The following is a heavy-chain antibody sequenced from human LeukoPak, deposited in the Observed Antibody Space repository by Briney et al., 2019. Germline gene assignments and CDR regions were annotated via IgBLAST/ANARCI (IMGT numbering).Heavy chain of an antibody. CDR1: GYTLTELS. J-gene: IGHJ4*02. CDR3: ATDRGIAAAGLFDY. CDR2: FDPEDGET. Sequence: ASVKVSCKVSGYTLTELSMHWVRQAPGKGLEWMGGFDPEDGETIYAQKFQGRVTMTEDTSTDTAYMELSSLRSENTAVYYCATDRGIAAAGLFDYWGQGTLVTVSS. V-gene: IGHV1-24*01. D-gene: IGHD6-13*01.